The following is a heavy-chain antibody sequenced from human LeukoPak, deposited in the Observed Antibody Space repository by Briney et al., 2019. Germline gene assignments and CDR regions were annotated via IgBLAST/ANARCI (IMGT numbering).Heavy chain of an antibody. CDR1: GFTFSGSA. CDR2: IRSKANTYAT. Sequence: PGGSLRLSCAASGFTFSGSAMHWVRQASGKGLEWVGRIRSKANTYATAYAAPVKGRFIISRDDSKNTAYLQMNSLKTEDTAVYYCTRHNYYEDGFDYWGQGTLVTVSS. V-gene: IGHV3-73*01. D-gene: IGHD3-22*01. J-gene: IGHJ4*02. CDR3: TRHNYYEDGFDY.